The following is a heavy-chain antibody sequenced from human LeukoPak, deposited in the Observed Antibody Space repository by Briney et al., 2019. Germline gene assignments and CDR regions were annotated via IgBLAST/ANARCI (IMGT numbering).Heavy chain of an antibody. V-gene: IGHV4-59*08. CDR2: IYYTGKI. J-gene: IGHJ4*02. CDR1: GGSINSHY. D-gene: IGHD6-19*01. Sequence: PSETLSLTCAVSGGSINSHYWGWIRQPPGTGLQWIGDIYYTGKINYNPSLKSRVTITLDTSKDHLSLNLTSVLAADTAIYYCVRRDTGWNYFDYWGQGILVTVSS. CDR3: VRRDTGWNYFDY.